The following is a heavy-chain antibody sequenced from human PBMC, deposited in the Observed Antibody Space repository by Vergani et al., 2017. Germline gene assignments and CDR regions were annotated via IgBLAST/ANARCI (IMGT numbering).Heavy chain of an antibody. D-gene: IGHD3-16*01. Sequence: QVQLQQWGAGLLKPSETLSLTCAVYGGSFSGYYWSWIRQPPGKGLEWIGYIYYSGSTNYNPSLKSRVTISVDTSKNQFSLKLSSVTAADTAVYYCARGADDYYYYYMDVWGKGTTVTVSS. CDR2: IYYSGST. CDR3: ARGADDYYYYYMDV. CDR1: GGSFSGYY. V-gene: IGHV4-34*11. J-gene: IGHJ6*03.